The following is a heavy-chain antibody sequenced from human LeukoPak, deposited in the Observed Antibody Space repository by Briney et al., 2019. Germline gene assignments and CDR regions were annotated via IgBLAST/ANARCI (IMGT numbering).Heavy chain of an antibody. CDR1: GFTFGQYW. Sequence: GGSLRLSCEASGFTFGQYWMSWFRQAPGGGLEWVANLKEDGSVKQHADSVRGRFTISRDNAKNLVYLQMSSLRAEDSAVYFCARDERSGYYIYWGQGILVTVSS. D-gene: IGHD3-22*01. J-gene: IGHJ4*02. CDR2: LKEDGSVK. V-gene: IGHV3-7*01. CDR3: ARDERSGYYIY.